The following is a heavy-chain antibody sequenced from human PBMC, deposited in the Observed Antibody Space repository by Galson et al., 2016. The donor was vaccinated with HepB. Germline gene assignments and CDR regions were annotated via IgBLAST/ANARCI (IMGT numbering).Heavy chain of an antibody. V-gene: IGHV3-30*18. D-gene: IGHD2/OR15-2a*01. CDR1: GFTFSSYG. Sequence: SLRLSCAASGFTFSSYGMHWVRQAPGKGLEWVAADSMDGRRKLYADSVKGRFPISRDNSNNMLFLQMSSLRPDDTAVYYCAKRHEYCPPVGCSVDYWGQGTLVFVSS. J-gene: IGHJ4*02. CDR2: DSMDGRRK. CDR3: AKRHEYCPPVGCSVDY.